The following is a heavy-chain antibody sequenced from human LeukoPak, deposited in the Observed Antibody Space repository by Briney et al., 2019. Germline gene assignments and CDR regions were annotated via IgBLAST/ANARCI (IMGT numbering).Heavy chain of an antibody. D-gene: IGHD3-9*01. V-gene: IGHV3-23*01. Sequence: GGSLRLSCAASGFTFSSYAMSWVRQAPGKGLEWVSAISGSGGGTYYADSVKGRFTISRDNSKNTLYLQMNSLRAEDTAVYYCAKGYDILTGYPYDYWGQATLVTVSS. CDR1: GFTFSSYA. CDR2: ISGSGGGT. CDR3: AKGYDILTGYPYDY. J-gene: IGHJ4*02.